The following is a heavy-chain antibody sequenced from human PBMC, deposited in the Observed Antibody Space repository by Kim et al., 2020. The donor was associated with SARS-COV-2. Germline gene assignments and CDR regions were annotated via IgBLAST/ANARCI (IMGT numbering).Heavy chain of an antibody. CDR3: ARDFTVPGDY. D-gene: IGHD4-4*01. CDR2: ISYDGSNK. Sequence: GGSLGLSCAASGFTFSSYAMHWVRQAPGKGLEWVAVISYDGSNKYYADSVKGRFTISRDNSKNTLYLQMNSLRAEDTAVYYCARDFTVPGDYWGQGTLVTVSS. CDR1: GFTFSSYA. V-gene: IGHV3-30*04. J-gene: IGHJ4*02.